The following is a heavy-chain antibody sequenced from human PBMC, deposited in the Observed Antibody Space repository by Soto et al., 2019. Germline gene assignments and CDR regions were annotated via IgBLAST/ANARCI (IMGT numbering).Heavy chain of an antibody. Sequence: QVQLVQSGAEVKKPGSSVKVSCKASGGTFSSYAISWVRQAPGQGLEWMGGIIPIFGTANYAQKFQGRVTITADKSTSTAFMERSSLRSEDTAVYYCAEGGRDIVVVPAAIDGQYYYYYGMDVWGQGTTVTVSS. J-gene: IGHJ6*02. D-gene: IGHD2-2*02. CDR3: AEGGRDIVVVPAAIDGQYYYYYGMDV. CDR2: IIPIFGTA. V-gene: IGHV1-69*06. CDR1: GGTFSSYA.